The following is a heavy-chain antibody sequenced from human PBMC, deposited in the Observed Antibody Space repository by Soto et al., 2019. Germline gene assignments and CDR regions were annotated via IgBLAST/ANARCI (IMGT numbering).Heavy chain of an antibody. Sequence: PGESLKISCKGSGYSFTSYWISWVRQMPGKGLEWMGRIDPSDSYTNYSPSFQGHVTISADKSISTAYLQWSSLKASDTAMYYCARTPRDIVVDPNWFDPWGQGTLVTVSS. J-gene: IGHJ5*02. CDR3: ARTPRDIVVDPNWFDP. D-gene: IGHD2-2*01. CDR2: IDPSDSYT. CDR1: GYSFTSYW. V-gene: IGHV5-10-1*01.